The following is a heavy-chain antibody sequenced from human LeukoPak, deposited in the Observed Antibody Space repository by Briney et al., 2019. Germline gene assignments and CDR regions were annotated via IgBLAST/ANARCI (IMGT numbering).Heavy chain of an antibody. CDR1: GGSISSGSYY. V-gene: IGHV4-61*02. D-gene: IGHD1-26*01. J-gene: IGHJ3*02. CDR3: ASGGWELPWAFDI. Sequence: PSETLSLTCTVSGGSISSGSYYWSWIRQPAGKGLEWIGRIYTSGSTNYNPSLKSRVTISVDTSKNQFSLKLSSVTAADTAVYYCASGGWELPWAFDIWGQGTMVTVSS. CDR2: IYTSGST.